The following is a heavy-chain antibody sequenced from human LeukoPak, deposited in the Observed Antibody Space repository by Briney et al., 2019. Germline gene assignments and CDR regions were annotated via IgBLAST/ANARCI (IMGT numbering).Heavy chain of an antibody. CDR3: ARDQPARRGSPLYYYYYMDV. J-gene: IGHJ6*03. D-gene: IGHD3-16*01. CDR2: INHSGST. CDR1: GFTFSSYA. Sequence: GSLRLSCAASGFTFSSYAMSWIRQPPGKGLEWIGEINHSGSTNYNPSLKSRVTISVDTSKNQFSLKLSSVTAADTAVYYCARDQPARRGSPLYYYYYMDVWGKGTTVTVSS. V-gene: IGHV4-34*01.